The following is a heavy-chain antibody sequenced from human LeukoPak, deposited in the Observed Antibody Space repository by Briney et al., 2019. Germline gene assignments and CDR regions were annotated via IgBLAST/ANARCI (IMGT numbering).Heavy chain of an antibody. J-gene: IGHJ2*01. CDR2: IYPGDSDT. D-gene: IGHD3-10*01. Sequence: GESLKISCKGSGYSFTSYWIGWVRQMPGKGLEWMGIIYPGDSDTRYSPSFQGQVTISADKSISTAYLQWSSLKASDTAMYYCARPTMVRGVQDHYWYFDLWGRGTLVTVSS. CDR3: ARPTMVRGVQDHYWYFDL. V-gene: IGHV5-51*01. CDR1: GYSFTSYW.